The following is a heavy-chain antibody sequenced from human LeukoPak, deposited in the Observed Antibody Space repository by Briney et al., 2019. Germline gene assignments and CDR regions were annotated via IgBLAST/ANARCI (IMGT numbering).Heavy chain of an antibody. CDR1: GGSISSSSYY. J-gene: IGHJ4*02. CDR3: ASPLIAVAGSFDY. Sequence: SETLSLTCTVSGGSISSSSYYWGWIRQPPGKGLEWIGSIYYSGSTYYNPSLKSRVTISVDTSKNQFSLKLSSVTAADTPVYYCASPLIAVAGSFDYWGQGTLVTVSS. CDR2: IYYSGST. D-gene: IGHD6-19*01. V-gene: IGHV4-39*01.